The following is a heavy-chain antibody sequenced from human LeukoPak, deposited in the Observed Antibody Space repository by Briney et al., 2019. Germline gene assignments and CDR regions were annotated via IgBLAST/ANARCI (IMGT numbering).Heavy chain of an antibody. J-gene: IGHJ4*02. D-gene: IGHD3-3*01. CDR3: ARSAGLRFLEWLFLPFDY. CDR2: IYTSGST. Sequence: SETLSLTCTVSGGSVSTYYWSWIRQPAGKGLEWIGRIYTSGSTNYNPSFKTRVTMSVDTSKNQFSLKLSSVTAADTAVYYCARSAGLRFLEWLFLPFDYWGQGTLVTVSS. V-gene: IGHV4-4*07. CDR1: GGSVSTYY.